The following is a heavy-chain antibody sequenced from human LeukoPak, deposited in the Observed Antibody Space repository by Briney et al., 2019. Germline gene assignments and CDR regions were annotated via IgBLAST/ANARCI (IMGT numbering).Heavy chain of an antibody. CDR3: ARGDYYDSSGYYPPQV. CDR2: IYYSGST. V-gene: IGHV4-59*01. CDR1: GGSISSYY. D-gene: IGHD3-22*01. J-gene: IGHJ3*01. Sequence: SETLSLTCTVSGGSISSYYWSWIRQPPGKGLEWIGYIYYSGSTNYNPSLKSRVTISVDTSKNQFSLKLSSVTAADTVVYYCARGDYYDSSGYYPPQVWGQGTMVTVSS.